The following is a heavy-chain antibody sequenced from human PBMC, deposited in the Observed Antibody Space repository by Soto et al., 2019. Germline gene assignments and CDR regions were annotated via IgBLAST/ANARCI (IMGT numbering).Heavy chain of an antibody. CDR1: GFTFSSHA. D-gene: IGHD1-1*01. CDR3: ARDARNADYDH. Sequence: EVQLVESGGGLVQPGGSLRLSCAVSGFTFSSHAMNWVRQAPGKGLEWVAYIHSIRSIIYYADSVKGRFTISRDNSKNSLYLQMDRLRDDDTAVYYCARDARNADYDHWGQGTLVTVSS. J-gene: IGHJ5*02. CDR2: IHSIRSII. V-gene: IGHV3-48*02.